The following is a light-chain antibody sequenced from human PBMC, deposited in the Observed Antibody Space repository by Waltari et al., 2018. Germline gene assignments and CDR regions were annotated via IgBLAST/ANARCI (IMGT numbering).Light chain of an antibody. CDR3: QQADSFPFT. V-gene: IGKV1-12*01. J-gene: IGKJ2*01. CDR1: QGISRS. CDR2: VAS. Sequence: DIQMTQSPSSVSASVGDRVTITCRASQGISRSVAWYQQKPGTAPNLLISVASSVQSGVPSMFSGSGSGTDFTLTINSLQPEDFATYYCQQADSFPFTFGQGTKLEIK.